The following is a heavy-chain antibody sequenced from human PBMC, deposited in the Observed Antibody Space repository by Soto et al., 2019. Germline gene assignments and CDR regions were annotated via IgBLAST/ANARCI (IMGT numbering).Heavy chain of an antibody. D-gene: IGHD2-2*01. V-gene: IGHV4-59*08. J-gene: IGHJ4*02. CDR2: IYYSGST. CDR1: GGSISSYY. Sequence: SETLSLTCTVSGGSISSYYWSWIRQPPGKGLVWIGYIYYSGSTNYNPSLKSRVTISVDTSKNQFSLKLSSVTAADTAVYYCARHSAHDIVVVPAAMDFDYWGQGTLVTVSS. CDR3: ARHSAHDIVVVPAAMDFDY.